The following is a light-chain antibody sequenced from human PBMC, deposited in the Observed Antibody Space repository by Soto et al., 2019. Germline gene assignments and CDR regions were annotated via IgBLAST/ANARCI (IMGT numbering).Light chain of an antibody. J-gene: IGKJ5*01. CDR1: QSLLQSNGNNH. V-gene: IGKV2-28*01. CDR3: LQSAQSPRT. CDR2: LAS. Sequence: DIVLTQSPLSLPVTPGEPASISCRSSQSLLQSNGNNHVDWYLQRPGQSPQLLLYLASSRASGVPDRFSGSGSGTDFSLEISRVEAEDVGVYYCLQSAQSPRTFGQGTRLEIK.